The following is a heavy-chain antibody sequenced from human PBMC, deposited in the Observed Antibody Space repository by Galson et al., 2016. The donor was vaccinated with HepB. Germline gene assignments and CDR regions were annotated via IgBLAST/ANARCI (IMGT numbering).Heavy chain of an antibody. CDR3: ARDWACSGTICHNVFVK. D-gene: IGHD2-2*02. Sequence: SVKVSCKASDYTFTNYGISWVRQAPGQGLEWMGWISTARGNTNYAQKFQGRVTMTTDTSTSTAYMELGSLPSDDTAVYYCARDWACSGTICHNVFVKWGQGTMVTVSS. CDR2: ISTARGNT. J-gene: IGHJ3*01. V-gene: IGHV1-18*01. CDR1: DYTFTNYG.